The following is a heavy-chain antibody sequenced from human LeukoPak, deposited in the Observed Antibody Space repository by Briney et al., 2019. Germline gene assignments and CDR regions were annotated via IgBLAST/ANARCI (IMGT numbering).Heavy chain of an antibody. J-gene: IGHJ6*04. CDR3: ARVLVVMDV. CDR1: GFTFRSYE. CDR2: LSSSGSAF. V-gene: IGHV3-48*03. D-gene: IGHD2-21*01. Sequence: GGSLTLSCEDSGFTFRSYEMNWVRQAPGKGLERIAYLSSSGSAFSYADSVKGRFTISKENTKNSLYLQMNSLRAEDTAVYYCARVLVVMDVWGKGTTVTVSS.